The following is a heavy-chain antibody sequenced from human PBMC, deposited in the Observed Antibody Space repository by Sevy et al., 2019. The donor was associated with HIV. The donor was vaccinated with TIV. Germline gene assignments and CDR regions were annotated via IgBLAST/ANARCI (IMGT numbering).Heavy chain of an antibody. CDR3: ARRYSTSSVSDHYYYYYGMDV. D-gene: IGHD6-6*01. Sequence: SETLSLTCGVFGGSFSGYYWTWIRQPPGKGLEWIGEINRSGSTNYNPSLKSRVTISVDTSKNQFSLKVSSVTAADTAVYYCARRYSTSSVSDHYYYYYGMDVWGQGTTVTVSS. CDR2: INRSGST. V-gene: IGHV4-34*01. J-gene: IGHJ6*02. CDR1: GGSFSGYY.